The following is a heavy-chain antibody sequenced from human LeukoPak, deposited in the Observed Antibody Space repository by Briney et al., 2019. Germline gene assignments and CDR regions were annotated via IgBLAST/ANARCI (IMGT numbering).Heavy chain of an antibody. CDR3: ARAGFSSGWDRTRGAFDI. CDR1: GGSISSGDYY. D-gene: IGHD6-19*01. V-gene: IGHV4-61*08. J-gene: IGHJ3*02. Sequence: SQTLSLTCTVSGGSISSGDYYWSWIRQPPGKGLEWIGYIYYSGSTNYNPSLKSRVTISVDTSKKQFSLKLSSVTAADTAVYYCARAGFSSGWDRTRGAFDIWGQGTMVTVSS. CDR2: IYYSGST.